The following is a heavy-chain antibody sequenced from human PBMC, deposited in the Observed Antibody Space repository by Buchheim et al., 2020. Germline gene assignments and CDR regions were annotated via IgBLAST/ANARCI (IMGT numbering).Heavy chain of an antibody. V-gene: IGHV3-30*03. CDR1: GFTFSSYG. D-gene: IGHD6-6*01. CDR2: ISYDGSNK. Sequence: QVQLVESGGGVVQPGRSLRLSCAASGFTFSSYGMHWVRQAPGKGLEWVAVISYDGSNKYYADSVKGRFTISRDNSKNTLYLQMNSLRAEDTAVYYCATLEYSSSERLNWFDPWGQGTL. J-gene: IGHJ5*02. CDR3: ATLEYSSSERLNWFDP.